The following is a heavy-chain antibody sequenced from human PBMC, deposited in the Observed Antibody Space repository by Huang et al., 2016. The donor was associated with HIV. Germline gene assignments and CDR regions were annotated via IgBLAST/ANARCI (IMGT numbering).Heavy chain of an antibody. D-gene: IGHD3-10*01. V-gene: IGHV5-51*01. CDR3: ARLIGSPSFYYGLDV. CDR1: GYRFRSNW. J-gene: IGHJ6*02. Sequence: VQLVQSGAEVKKPGESLKISCKGSGYRFRSNWIGWVRQMPGKGLEWMGIIYPGYSDTRYSPSFQGQVTISADKSINTAYLQWSSLKASDTAMYYCARLIGSPSFYYGLDVWGQGTTVTVSS. CDR2: IYPGYSDT.